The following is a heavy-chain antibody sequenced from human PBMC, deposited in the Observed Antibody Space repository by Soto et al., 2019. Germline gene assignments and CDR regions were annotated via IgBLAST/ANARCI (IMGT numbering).Heavy chain of an antibody. J-gene: IGHJ3*01. CDR1: GFSFSDSG. D-gene: IGHD2-15*01. CDR3: AKSVRYCLGSSCSPEAFDV. CDR2: ISYDGSNK. V-gene: IGHV3-30*18. Sequence: QVHLVESGGGVVQPGRSLRLSCVASGFSFSDSGMHWVRQAPGKGLEWVAAISYDGSNKYYADSVNYRFTISRDNSKNTLSLQMNSLRAEDKAVYYCAKSVRYCLGSSCSPEAFDVWGQGTLVSVSS.